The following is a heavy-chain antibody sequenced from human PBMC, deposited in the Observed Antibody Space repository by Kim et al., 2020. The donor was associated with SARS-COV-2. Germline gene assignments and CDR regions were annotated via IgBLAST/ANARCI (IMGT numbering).Heavy chain of an antibody. CDR1: GYTFTSYD. CDR2: MNPNSGNT. V-gene: IGHV1-8*01. Sequence: ASVKVSCKASGYTFTSYDINWVRQATGQGLEWMGWMNPNSGNTGYAQKFQGRVTMTRNTSISTAYMELSSLRSEDTAVYYCARGSTGYSSSWYKSTGYNWFDPWGQGTLVTVSS. D-gene: IGHD6-13*01. J-gene: IGHJ5*02. CDR3: ARGSTGYSSSWYKSTGYNWFDP.